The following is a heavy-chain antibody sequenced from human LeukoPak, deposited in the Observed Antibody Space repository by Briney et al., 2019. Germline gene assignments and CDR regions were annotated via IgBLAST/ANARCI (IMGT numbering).Heavy chain of an antibody. J-gene: IGHJ5*02. Sequence: SSDTLSLTCGVYGESFSVYYWSWIRKPPGKGLEWIGEINHSGSTNYNPSLKSRVTISVDTSKNQFSLKVNSVTAADTAVYYCARRGYTYGWGWFDPWGQGTLVTVSS. CDR2: INHSGST. CDR1: GESFSVYY. V-gene: IGHV4-34*01. CDR3: ARRGYTYGWGWFDP. D-gene: IGHD5-18*01.